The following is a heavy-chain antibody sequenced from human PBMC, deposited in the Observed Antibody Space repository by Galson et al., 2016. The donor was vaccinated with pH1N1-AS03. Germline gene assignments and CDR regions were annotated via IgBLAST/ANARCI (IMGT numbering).Heavy chain of an antibody. Sequence: TLSLTCAVYGGSFSGYSCSWIRQSPGKGLAWIGEINHSGSTNYNPSLKNRVTISVDTSPNQFSLNPTSVTAADPAVYYCARRANWGFTGRQNWFDPWGQGTLVTVSS. CDR2: INHSGST. D-gene: IGHD7-27*01. J-gene: IGHJ5*02. V-gene: IGHV4-34*01. CDR1: GGSFSGYS. CDR3: ARRANWGFTGRQNWFDP.